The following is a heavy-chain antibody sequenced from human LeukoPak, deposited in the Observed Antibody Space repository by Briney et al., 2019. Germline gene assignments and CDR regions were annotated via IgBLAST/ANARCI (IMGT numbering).Heavy chain of an antibody. J-gene: IGHJ4*02. CDR3: ARAVRWKGGMVRGALDY. D-gene: IGHD3-10*01. CDR1: GGSFSDYY. CDR2: INHSGST. V-gene: IGHV4-34*01. Sequence: SETLSLTCAVYGGSFSDYYWSWIRQPPGKGLEWIGEINHSGSTNYNPSLKSRVTISVDTSKNQFSLKLSSVTAADTAVYYCARAVRWKGGMVRGALDYWGQGTLVTVSS.